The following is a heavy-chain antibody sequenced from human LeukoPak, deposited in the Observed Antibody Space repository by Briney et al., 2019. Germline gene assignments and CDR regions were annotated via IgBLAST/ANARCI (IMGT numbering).Heavy chain of an antibody. Sequence: GGSLRLSCAASGFTFSSYWMSWVRQAPGKGLEWVANIKQDGSEKYYVDSVKGRFTISRDNTKNSLYLQMNSLRAEDTAVYYCTTGAIARDWFDPWGQGTLVTVSS. V-gene: IGHV3-7*01. CDR3: TTGAIARDWFDP. D-gene: IGHD2-2*01. J-gene: IGHJ5*02. CDR2: IKQDGSEK. CDR1: GFTFSSYW.